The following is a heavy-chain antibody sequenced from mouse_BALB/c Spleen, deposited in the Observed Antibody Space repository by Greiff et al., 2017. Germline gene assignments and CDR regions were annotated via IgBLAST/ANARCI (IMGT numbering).Heavy chain of an antibody. V-gene: IGHV14-1*02. D-gene: IGHD1-2*01. J-gene: IGHJ2*01. CDR1: GFNIKDYY. Sequence: VQLKQSGAELVRPGALVKLSCKASGFNIKDYYMHWVKQRPEQGLEWIGWIDPENGNTIYDPKFQGKASITADTSSNTAYLQLSSLTSEDTAVYYCARAHYYGSLDYWGQGTTLTVSS. CDR3: ARAHYYGSLDY. CDR2: IDPENGNT.